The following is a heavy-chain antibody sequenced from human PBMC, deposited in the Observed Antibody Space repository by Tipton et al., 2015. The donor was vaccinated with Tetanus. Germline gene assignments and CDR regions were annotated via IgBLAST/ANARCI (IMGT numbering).Heavy chain of an antibody. CDR1: GGGFSKFA. V-gene: IGHV1-69*15. CDR2: IIPALSKT. Sequence: QSGPEVKKPGSSVKVSCKASGGGFSKFAISWLRQAPGQGFELMGIIIPALSKTTYEQKVRGRITITRDGSTSTAYMELSSLTSDDTAVYFCARGHIPLYNLNFGYFDFWGQGTLVTVSS. J-gene: IGHJ4*02. CDR3: ARGHIPLYNLNFGYFDF. D-gene: IGHD1-7*01.